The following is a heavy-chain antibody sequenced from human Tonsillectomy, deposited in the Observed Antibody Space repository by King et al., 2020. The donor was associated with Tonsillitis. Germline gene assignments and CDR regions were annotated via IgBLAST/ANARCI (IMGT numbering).Heavy chain of an antibody. CDR3: ARGPRAYYYDSGGYNGY. D-gene: IGHD3-22*01. Sequence: VQLQQWGARLLKPSETLSLTCAVYGGSFSAYYWSWIRQPPGKGLEWIGEINHSGSTNYNPSLKSRVTISVDTSKNQFSLRLSSVTAADTAVYYCARGPRAYYYDSGGYNGYWGQGTLVTVSS. CDR1: GGSFSAYY. CDR2: INHSGST. V-gene: IGHV4-34*01. J-gene: IGHJ4*02.